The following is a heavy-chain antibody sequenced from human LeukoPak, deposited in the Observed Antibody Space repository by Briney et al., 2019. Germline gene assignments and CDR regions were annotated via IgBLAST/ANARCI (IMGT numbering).Heavy chain of an antibody. V-gene: IGHV4-61*01. D-gene: IGHD4-17*01. Sequence: SETLSLTCTVYAGSVSSGSYYSSWIRQPPGKGLEWIGYIYYSGSTNYNPSLKSRVTISVDTSKNQFSLKMSSVTAADTAVYYCARATREPTRFDYWGQGTLVTVSS. CDR1: AGSVSSGSYY. J-gene: IGHJ4*02. CDR2: IYYSGST. CDR3: ARATREPTRFDY.